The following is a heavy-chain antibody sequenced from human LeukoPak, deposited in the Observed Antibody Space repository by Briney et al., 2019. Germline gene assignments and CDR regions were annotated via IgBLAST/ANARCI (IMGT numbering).Heavy chain of an antibody. D-gene: IGHD3-22*01. J-gene: IGHJ4*02. CDR2: IYYSGST. Sequence: SETLSLTCTVSGGSISSGGYYWSWIRQHPGKGLEWIGYIYYSGSTNYNPSLKSRVTISVDTSKNQFSLKLSSVTAADTAVYYCARGLLEPYDSSGLTFDYWGQGTLVTVSS. CDR1: GGSISSGGYY. V-gene: IGHV4-61*08. CDR3: ARGLLEPYDSSGLTFDY.